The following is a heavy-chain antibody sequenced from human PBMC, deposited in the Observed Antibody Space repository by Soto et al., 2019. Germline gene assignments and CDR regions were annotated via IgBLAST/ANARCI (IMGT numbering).Heavy chain of an antibody. CDR1: GFSISRSA. J-gene: IGHJ5*02. Sequence: QVQLVESGGGVVQPGRSLRLSSAASGFSISRSAMHWVRQAPGKGLEWVAVIAYDGSNKWYADSAKGRFTISRDNTKNTVSLHMSSLRGEDTAVYYCARDLQAGTDNVNWFAPWGQGTLVTVSS. V-gene: IGHV3-30*03. CDR3: ARDLQAGTDNVNWFAP. D-gene: IGHD1-1*01. CDR2: IAYDGSNK.